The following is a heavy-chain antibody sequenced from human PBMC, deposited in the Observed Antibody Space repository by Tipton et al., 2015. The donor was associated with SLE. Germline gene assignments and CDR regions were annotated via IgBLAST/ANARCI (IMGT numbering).Heavy chain of an antibody. V-gene: IGHV4-59*01. D-gene: IGHD3-22*01. CDR2: IYYSGST. J-gene: IGHJ3*02. CDR1: GGSISSYY. Sequence: TLSLTCTVSGGSISSYYWSWIRQPPGKGLEWIGYIYYSGSTNYNPSLKSRVTISVDTSKNQFSLKLSSVTAADTAVYYCARDSFSLRESSARDPGAFDIWGQGTMITVS. CDR3: ARDSFSLRESSARDPGAFDI.